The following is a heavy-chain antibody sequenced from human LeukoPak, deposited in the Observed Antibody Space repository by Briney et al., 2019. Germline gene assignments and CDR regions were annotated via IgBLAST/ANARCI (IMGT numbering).Heavy chain of an antibody. J-gene: IGHJ4*02. CDR2: IYSGGST. CDR3: AKDRPTWPIDY. CDR1: GFTVSSNY. Sequence: GGSLRLSCAASGFTVSSNYMSWVRQAPGKGLEWVSVIYSGGSTYYADSVKGRFTISRDNSKNTLYLQMNSLRAEDTAVYYCAKDRPTWPIDYWGQGTLVTVSS. D-gene: IGHD5-12*01. V-gene: IGHV3-66*01.